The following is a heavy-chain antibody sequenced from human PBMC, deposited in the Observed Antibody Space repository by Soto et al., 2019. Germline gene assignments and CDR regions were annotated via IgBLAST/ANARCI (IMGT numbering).Heavy chain of an antibody. CDR1: EFTFCSNG. J-gene: IGHJ6*02. Sequence: GGSLRLSCAASEFTFCSNGIHWVRQAPGKGLEWVAVIWYDGSNKYYADSVKGRFTISRDKSKNTVDLQMNSLRVEDTAMYYCARDTSYYGMDLWGQGATVTVSS. V-gene: IGHV3-33*01. CDR2: IWYDGSNK. CDR3: ARDTSYYGMDL. D-gene: IGHD1-26*01.